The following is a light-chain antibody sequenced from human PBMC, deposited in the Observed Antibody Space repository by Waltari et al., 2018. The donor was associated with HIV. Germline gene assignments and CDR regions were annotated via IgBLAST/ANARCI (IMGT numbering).Light chain of an antibody. CDR1: SRDVGAYKF. V-gene: IGLV2-14*01. CDR3: TSYTTSITYV. J-gene: IGLJ1*01. Sequence: QSALTQPASVSGSPGQSITISCTGPSRDVGAYKFVSWYQQHPGKAPKLIIYEVSNRPSGVSNRFSASKSGNTASLTISGLQAEDEADYYCTSYTTSITYVFGTGTKVTVL. CDR2: EVS.